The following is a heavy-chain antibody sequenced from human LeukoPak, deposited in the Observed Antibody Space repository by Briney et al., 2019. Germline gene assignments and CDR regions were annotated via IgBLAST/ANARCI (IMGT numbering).Heavy chain of an antibody. V-gene: IGHV3-30*18. CDR1: GFTFSGYG. D-gene: IGHD3-22*01. CDR2: ISYDGSNK. J-gene: IGHJ4*02. Sequence: GGSLRLSCAASGFTFSGYGMHWVRQAPGKGLEWVAVISYDGSNKYYADSVKGRFTISRDNSKNTLYLQMNSLRAEDTAVYYCAKGGPYYYDSSGYYSVDYFDYWGQGTLVTVSS. CDR3: AKGGPYYYDSSGYYSVDYFDY.